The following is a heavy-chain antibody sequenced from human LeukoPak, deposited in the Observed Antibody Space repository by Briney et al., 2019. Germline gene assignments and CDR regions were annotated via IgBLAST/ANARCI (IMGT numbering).Heavy chain of an antibody. V-gene: IGHV3-7*03. CDR3: ARDVPYYYGSGTYSAWAFDI. CDR1: VINFSKFW. J-gene: IGHJ3*02. CDR2: IKQDGSEK. Sequence: GGSLRIFCGALVINFSKFWMSWVRQASGKGPEWVAKIKQDGSEKYYVDSVKGRFTISRDNAKNSLYLQMNSLRAEDTAVYYCARDVPYYYGSGTYSAWAFDIWGQGTMVTVSS. D-gene: IGHD3-10*01.